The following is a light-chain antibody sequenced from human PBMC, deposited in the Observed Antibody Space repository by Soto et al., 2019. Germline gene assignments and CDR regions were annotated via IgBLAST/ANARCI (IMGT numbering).Light chain of an antibody. CDR2: GAS. V-gene: IGKV3-15*01. J-gene: IGKJ4*01. CDR1: QSVGRN. CDR3: QQYNHWPPLT. Sequence: EIVMTQSPATLSVSPGERSTLSCRASQSVGRNLAWYQQKHGQAPRLLIYGASTRATGIPARFSRSGSGTEFNLTISSLQSEDFAIYSCQQYNHWPPLTFGGGPKVEIK.